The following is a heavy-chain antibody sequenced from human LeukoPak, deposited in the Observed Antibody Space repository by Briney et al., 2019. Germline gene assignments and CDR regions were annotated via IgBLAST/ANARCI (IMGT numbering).Heavy chain of an antibody. CDR2: IYSSSIT. CDR1: GFTVSSDY. V-gene: IGHV3-53*04. Sequence: GGSLXLSCAASGFTVSSDYMSWVRQAPGKGLEWVSVIYSSSITSYADSVKGRFTISRHNSKNTLYLQMNSLRADDTAVYYCARGRGAANDAFDIWGQGTMVTVSS. CDR3: ARGRGAANDAFDI. D-gene: IGHD3-10*01. J-gene: IGHJ3*02.